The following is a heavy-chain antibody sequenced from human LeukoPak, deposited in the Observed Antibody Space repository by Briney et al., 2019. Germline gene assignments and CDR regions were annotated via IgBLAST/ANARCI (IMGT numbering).Heavy chain of an antibody. J-gene: IGHJ3*02. CDR1: GGTFSSYA. V-gene: IGHV1-69*13. D-gene: IGHD3-3*01. CDR2: IIPIFGTA. Sequence: GASVKVSCKASGGTFSSYAISWVRQAPGQGLEWMGGIIPIFGTANYAQKFQGRVTITADESTSTAYMELSSLRSEDTAVYYCAREGPYYDFWSGNPIHAFDIWGQGTMVTVSS. CDR3: AREGPYYDFWSGNPIHAFDI.